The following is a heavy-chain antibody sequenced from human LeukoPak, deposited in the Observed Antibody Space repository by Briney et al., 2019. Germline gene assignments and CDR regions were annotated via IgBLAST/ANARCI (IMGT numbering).Heavy chain of an antibody. J-gene: IGHJ3*02. D-gene: IGHD3-22*01. CDR1: GYTFTSYD. Sequence: GASVKVSCKASGYTFTSYDINWVRQATGQGLEWMGWMNPNSGNTGYAQKFQGRVTITRNTSISTAYMELSSPRSEDTAVYYCARVDDSSGYYYVRDAAFDIWGQGTMVTVSS. CDR2: MNPNSGNT. V-gene: IGHV1-8*03. CDR3: ARVDDSSGYYYVRDAAFDI.